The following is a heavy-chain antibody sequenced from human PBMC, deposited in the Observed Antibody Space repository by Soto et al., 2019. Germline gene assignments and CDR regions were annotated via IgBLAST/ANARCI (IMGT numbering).Heavy chain of an antibody. D-gene: IGHD4-17*01. Sequence: GGSLRLSCAASGFTFSSYAMHWVRQAPGKGLEWVAVISYDGSNKYYADSVKGRFTISRDNSKNTLYLQMNSLRAEDTAVYYCARTATTVTEFDYWGQGTLVTVSS. V-gene: IGHV3-30-3*01. CDR1: GFTFSSYA. J-gene: IGHJ4*02. CDR3: ARTATTVTEFDY. CDR2: ISYDGSNK.